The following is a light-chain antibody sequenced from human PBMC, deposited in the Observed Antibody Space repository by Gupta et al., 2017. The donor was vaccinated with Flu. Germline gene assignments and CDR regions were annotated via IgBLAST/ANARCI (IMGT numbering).Light chain of an antibody. J-gene: IGKJ3*01. CDR3: QQRNNLPLT. Sequence: VLTQSPATLSLSPGERATLSCRASQNVNNYLAWFQQKPDQAPRLLIYDASNRATGIPARFSGSGSGTDFTLTISSRAPEDFAVYYCQQRNNLPLTFGHGTKVDIK. V-gene: IGKV3-11*01. CDR2: DAS. CDR1: QNVNNY.